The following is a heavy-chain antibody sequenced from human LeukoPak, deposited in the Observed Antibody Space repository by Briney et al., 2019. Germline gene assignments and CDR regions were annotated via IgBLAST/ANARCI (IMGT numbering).Heavy chain of an antibody. D-gene: IGHD3-3*01. J-gene: IGHJ5*02. V-gene: IGHV4-61*09. CDR1: GGSISSTNYY. Sequence: PSETLSLTCTVSGGSISSTNYYWSWIRQPAGKRLEWIGHIYTGGSTNFNPSLRSRVSMSVDTSKNQFSLKLNSVTAADTAVYYCAAFTIFGVVMSGSEGPWGQGTLVTVSS. CDR3: AAFTIFGVVMSGSEGP. CDR2: IYTGGST.